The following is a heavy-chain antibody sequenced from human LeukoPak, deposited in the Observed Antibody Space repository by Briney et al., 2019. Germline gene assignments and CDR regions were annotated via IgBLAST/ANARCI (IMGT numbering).Heavy chain of an antibody. CDR1: GFTFSSYS. J-gene: IGHJ6*03. CDR2: ISSSSSTI. CDR3: AGVTYYYYMDV. Sequence: GGSLRLSCAASGFTFSSYSMNWVRQAPGKGLEWVSYISSSSSTIYYADSVKGRFTISRDNAKNSLYLQMNSLRAEDTAVYYCAGVTYYYYMDVWGKGTTVTVSS. V-gene: IGHV3-48*01.